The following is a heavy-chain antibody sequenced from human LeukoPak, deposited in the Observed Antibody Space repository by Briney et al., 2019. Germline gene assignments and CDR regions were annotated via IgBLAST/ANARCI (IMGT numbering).Heavy chain of an antibody. CDR2: IKQDGSEK. V-gene: IGHV3-7*05. Sequence: GGSLRLSCAASGFTFRSYSMNWVRQAPGKGLEWVANIKQDGSEKYYVDSVKGRFTISRDNAKNSLYLQMNSLRAEDTAIYYCAKEPRRGYYDSSGYFDYWGQGTLVTVSS. CDR3: AKEPRRGYYDSSGYFDY. D-gene: IGHD3-22*01. J-gene: IGHJ4*02. CDR1: GFTFRSYS.